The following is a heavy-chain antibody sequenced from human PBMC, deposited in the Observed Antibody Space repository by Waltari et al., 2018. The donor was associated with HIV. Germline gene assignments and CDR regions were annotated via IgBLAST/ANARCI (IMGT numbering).Heavy chain of an antibody. Sequence: QIQLVQSGPGVKNPGASVKVSCKAFGYTFTTYDINWVRQAPGQGLEWMGWMNPHSGDTGSAQQFQGRLTMTRDTSMSTAFMELNNLRPEDTAIYYCARGQFTFVSWGQGALVTVSS. D-gene: IGHD3-10*01. V-gene: IGHV1-8*01. CDR2: MNPHSGDT. CDR1: GYTFTTYD. CDR3: ARGQFTFVS. J-gene: IGHJ4*02.